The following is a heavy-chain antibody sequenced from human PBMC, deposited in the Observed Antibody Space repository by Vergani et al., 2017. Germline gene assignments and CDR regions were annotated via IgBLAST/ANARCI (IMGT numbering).Heavy chain of an antibody. J-gene: IGHJ4*02. V-gene: IGHV3-21*01. D-gene: IGHD6-13*01. CDR1: GFTFSSHS. Sequence: EVQLVESGGGLVKPGGSLRLSCAASGFTFSSHSMNWVRQAPGKGLEWVSSISSSSGYIYYADSVKGRFTISRDNAKSSLYLQMNSLSAEDTAVYYCARDPLTYSSSWFDCWDGRPLVTVSS. CDR3: ARDPLTYSSSWFDC. CDR2: ISSSSGYI.